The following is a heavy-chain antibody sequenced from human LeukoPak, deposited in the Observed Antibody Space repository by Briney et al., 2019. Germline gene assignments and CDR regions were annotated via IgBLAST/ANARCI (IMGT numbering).Heavy chain of an antibody. V-gene: IGHV5-51*01. CDR1: GYSFTSYW. CDR2: IYLGDFGI. D-gene: IGHD1-26*01. J-gene: IGHJ4*02. CDR3: ARNSGTENNFDY. Sequence: GESLRISCKGSGYSFTSYWISWVRQMPGKGLEWMGIIYLGDFGIRYSPSFQGQVTISADKSVSTAYLQWSSLKASDTAMHYCARNSGTENNFDYWGQGTLITVSS.